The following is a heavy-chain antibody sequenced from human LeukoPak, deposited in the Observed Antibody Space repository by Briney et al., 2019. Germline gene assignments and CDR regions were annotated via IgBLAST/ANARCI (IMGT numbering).Heavy chain of an antibody. CDR3: ARGRVGANSFDY. CDR1: GGSISSDSYY. V-gene: IGHV4-61*09. Sequence: SQTLSLTCTVSGGSISSDSYYWSWIRQPAGKGLEWIGYIYYSGSTNYNPSLKSRVTISVDTSKNQFSLKLSSVTAADTAVYYCARGRVGANSFDYWGQGTLVTVSS. D-gene: IGHD1-26*01. CDR2: IYYSGST. J-gene: IGHJ4*02.